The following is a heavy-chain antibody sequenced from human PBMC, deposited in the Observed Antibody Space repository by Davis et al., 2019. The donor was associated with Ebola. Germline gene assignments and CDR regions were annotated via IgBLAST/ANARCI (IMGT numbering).Heavy chain of an antibody. Sequence: ASVKVSCKASGYTFTSYGISWVRQAPGQGLEWMGWISAYNGNTNYAQKLQDRVTMTTDTSTSTAYMELRSLRSDDTAVYYCARPITIFGVVTRTYYYYGMDVWGQGTTVTVSS. D-gene: IGHD3-3*01. CDR1: GYTFTSYG. CDR2: ISAYNGNT. V-gene: IGHV1-18*01. J-gene: IGHJ6*02. CDR3: ARPITIFGVVTRTYYYYGMDV.